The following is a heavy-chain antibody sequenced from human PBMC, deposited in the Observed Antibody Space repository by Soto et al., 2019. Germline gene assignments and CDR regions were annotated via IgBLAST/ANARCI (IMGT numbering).Heavy chain of an antibody. V-gene: IGHV1-18*01. CDR1: GYTFTSYG. D-gene: IGHD6-13*01. J-gene: IGHJ6*02. CDR3: ARDEPEEQQLGNYYYYGMDV. CDR2: ISAYNGNT. Sequence: QVQLVQSGAEVKKPGASVKVSCKASGYTFTSYGISWVRQAPGQGLEWMGWISAYNGNTNYAQKLQGRVTMTTDTSTSTAYMELRSLRSDDTAVYYCARDEPEEQQLGNYYYYGMDVWGQGTTVTVSS.